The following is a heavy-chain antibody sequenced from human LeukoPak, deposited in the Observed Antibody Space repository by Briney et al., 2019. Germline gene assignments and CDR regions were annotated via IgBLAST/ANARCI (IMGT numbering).Heavy chain of an antibody. CDR1: GFTFSSYS. V-gene: IGHV3-21*01. D-gene: IGHD5-24*01. J-gene: IGHJ3*02. CDR2: ITSDSRYI. Sequence: GGSLRLSCAASGFTFSSYSMNWVRQAPGKGLEWVSSITSDSRYIFYADSVKGRFTISRDNAKSSLYLQMNSLRAEDTAVYYCARDFSVGEDGYNRDAFDIWGQGTMVTVSS. CDR3: ARDFSVGEDGYNRDAFDI.